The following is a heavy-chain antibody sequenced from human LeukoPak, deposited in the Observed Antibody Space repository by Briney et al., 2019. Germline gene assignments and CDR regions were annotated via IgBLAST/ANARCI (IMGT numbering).Heavy chain of an antibody. CDR1: GFTFSTYA. CDR2: ISGTVSTT. V-gene: IGHV3-23*01. D-gene: IGHD3-3*01. Sequence: GGSLRLSCAASGFTFSTYAMSWVRQAPGKGLEWVSSISGTVSTTYYADSVKGRFTISRDNSNNTLYLQMNSLRAEDTAVYYCAKDPYYDFWSGYCVFDYWGQGTLVTVSS. CDR3: AKDPYYDFWSGYCVFDY. J-gene: IGHJ4*02.